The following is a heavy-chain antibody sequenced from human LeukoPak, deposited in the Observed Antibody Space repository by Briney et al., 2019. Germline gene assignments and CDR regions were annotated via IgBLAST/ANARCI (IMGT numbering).Heavy chain of an antibody. V-gene: IGHV3-30*18. D-gene: IGHD5-24*01. CDR2: ISYDGSNK. CDR1: GFTFSSYG. CDR3: AKDWEMATILSGIDY. J-gene: IGHJ4*02. Sequence: GRSLRLSCAASGFTFSSYGMHWVRQAPGKGLEWVAVISYDGSNKYYADSVKGRFTISRDNSKNTLYLQMNSLRAEDTAVYYCAKDWEMATILSGIDYWGQGTLVTVSS.